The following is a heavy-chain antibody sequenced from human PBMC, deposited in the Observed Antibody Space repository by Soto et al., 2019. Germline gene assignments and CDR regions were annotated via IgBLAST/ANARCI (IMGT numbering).Heavy chain of an antibody. CDR1: GFTFSSYW. CDR2: IKPDGSDK. J-gene: IGHJ3*01. Sequence: LRLSCAASGFTFSSYWMSWVRQAPGKGLEWVANIKPDGSDKKYVDSVKGRFTISRDNAKNSIYLQMTSLRAEDTALYHCASYSGSYAFEEWGQGTMVTVSS. CDR3: ASYSGSYAFEE. V-gene: IGHV3-7*01. D-gene: IGHD1-26*01.